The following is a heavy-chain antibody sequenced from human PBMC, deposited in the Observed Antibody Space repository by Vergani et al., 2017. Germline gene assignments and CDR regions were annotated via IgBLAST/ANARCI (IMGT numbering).Heavy chain of an antibody. CDR1: GFTFSSYG. CDR3: AKDGSYDSSGYPGY. Sequence: QVQLVESGGGVVQPGRSLRLSCAASGFTFSSYGMHWVRQAPGKGLEWVAVISYDGSNKYYADSVKGRFTISRDNSKNTLYLQMNSLRAEDTAVYYCAKDGSYDSSGYPGYWGQGTLVTVSS. V-gene: IGHV3-30*18. CDR2: ISYDGSNK. D-gene: IGHD3-22*01. J-gene: IGHJ4*02.